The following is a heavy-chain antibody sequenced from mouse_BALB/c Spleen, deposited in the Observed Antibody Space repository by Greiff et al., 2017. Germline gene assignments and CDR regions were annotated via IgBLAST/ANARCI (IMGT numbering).Heavy chain of an antibody. CDR1: GYTFTSYT. D-gene: IGHD1-2*01. CDR2: INPSSGYT. V-gene: IGHV1-4*01. Sequence: QVQLQQSGAELARPGASVKMSCKASGYTFTSYTMHWVKQRPGQGLEWIGYINPSSGYTNYNQKFKDKATLTADKSSSTAYMQLSSLTSKDSAVYYCARKGYGPYFDYWGQGTTLTVSS. J-gene: IGHJ2*01. CDR3: ARKGYGPYFDY.